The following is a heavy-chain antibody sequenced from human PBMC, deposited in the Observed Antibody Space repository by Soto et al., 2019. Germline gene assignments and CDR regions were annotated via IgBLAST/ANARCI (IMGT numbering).Heavy chain of an antibody. CDR2: IYDSGSS. J-gene: IGHJ4*02. D-gene: IGHD3-22*01. CDR3: ARDGYYYDSRVPEPFDY. CDR1: GGSISSGGYS. V-gene: IGHV4-30-2*01. Sequence: SETLSLTCAVSGGSISSGGYSWSWIRQPPGKGPEWIGYIYDSGSSYYNPSLKSRVTISLDRSKNQFSLKLSSVTAADTAVYYCARDGYYYDSRVPEPFDYWGQGTLVTVSS.